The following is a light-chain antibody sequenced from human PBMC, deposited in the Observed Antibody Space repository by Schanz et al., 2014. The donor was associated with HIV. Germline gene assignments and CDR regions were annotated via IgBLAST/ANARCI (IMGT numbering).Light chain of an antibody. CDR1: SSNIGSKT. CDR2: SNN. CDR3: AAWDDSLSGLYV. Sequence: QSVLTQPPSASGTPGQRVTISCSGSSSNIGSKTVNWYQQLPGTAPKLLIYSNNQRPSGVPDRFSGSKSGTSASLAISGLQSEDEADYYCAAWDDSLSGLYVFGTGTKLTVL. J-gene: IGLJ1*01. V-gene: IGLV1-44*01.